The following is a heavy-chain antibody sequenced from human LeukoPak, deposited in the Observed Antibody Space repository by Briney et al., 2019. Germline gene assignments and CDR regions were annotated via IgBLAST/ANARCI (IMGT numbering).Heavy chain of an antibody. J-gene: IGHJ6*02. V-gene: IGHV3-21*01. D-gene: IGHD3-10*01. Sequence: PGGSLRLSCAASGFTFSSHSMKWVRQAPGKGLEWVSSISSSSSYIYYADSVKGRFTISRDNAKNSLYLRMNSLRADDTAVYYCARDLRSPSDYGMDVWGQGTTVTVSS. CDR2: ISSSSSYI. CDR1: GFTFSSHS. CDR3: ARDLRSPSDYGMDV.